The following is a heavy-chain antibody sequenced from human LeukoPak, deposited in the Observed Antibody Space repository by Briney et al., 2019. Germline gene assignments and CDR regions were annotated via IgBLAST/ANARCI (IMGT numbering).Heavy chain of an antibody. J-gene: IGHJ6*03. CDR2: IIPIFGTA. CDR1: GYTFTSYG. Sequence: SVKVSCKASGYTFTSYGISWVRQAPGQGLEWMGGIIPIFGTANYAQKFQGRVTITADKSTSTAYMELSSLRSEDTAVYYCARRNSGYDYYYYYMDVWGKGTTVTVSS. V-gene: IGHV1-69*06. D-gene: IGHD5-12*01. CDR3: ARRNSGYDYYYYYMDV.